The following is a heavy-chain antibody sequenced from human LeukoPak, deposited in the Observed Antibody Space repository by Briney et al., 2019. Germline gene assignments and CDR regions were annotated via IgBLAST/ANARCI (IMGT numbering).Heavy chain of an antibody. CDR1: GFTFSSYA. V-gene: IGHV3-23*01. CDR2: ISGSGGST. Sequence: GGSLRLSCAASGFTFSSYAMSWVRQALGKGLEWVSAISGSGGSTYYADSVKGRFTISRDNSKNTLYLQMNSLRAEDTAVYYCAKPYYYDSRANDYWGQGTLVTVSS. J-gene: IGHJ4*02. D-gene: IGHD3-22*01. CDR3: AKPYYYDSRANDY.